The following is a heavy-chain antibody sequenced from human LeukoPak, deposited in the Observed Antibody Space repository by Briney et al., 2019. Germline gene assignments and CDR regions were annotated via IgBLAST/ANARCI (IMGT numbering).Heavy chain of an antibody. Sequence: PSETLSLTCTVSGGSISSSSYYWGWIRQPPGKGLEWIGSIYYSGSTYYNPSLKSRVTISVDTSKNQFSLKLSSVTAADTAVYYCARHEWHYYDSSGFKDWGQGTLVTVSS. V-gene: IGHV4-39*01. CDR3: ARHEWHYYDSSGFKD. D-gene: IGHD3-22*01. CDR2: IYYSGST. J-gene: IGHJ4*02. CDR1: GGSISSSSYY.